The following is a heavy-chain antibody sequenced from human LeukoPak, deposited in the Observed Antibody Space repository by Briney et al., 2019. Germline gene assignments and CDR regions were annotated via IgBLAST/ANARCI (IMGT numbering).Heavy chain of an antibody. Sequence: SETLSLTCAVYGGSFSGYYWSWIRQPPGKGLEWIGEINHSGSTNYNPSLKSRVTISVDTSKNQFSLKLSSVTAADTAVYYCARGGYCSSTSCYTVPTRYFDLWGRGTLVTVSS. D-gene: IGHD2-2*02. J-gene: IGHJ2*01. CDR2: INHSGST. V-gene: IGHV4-34*01. CDR1: GGSFSGYY. CDR3: ARGGYCSSTSCYTVPTRYFDL.